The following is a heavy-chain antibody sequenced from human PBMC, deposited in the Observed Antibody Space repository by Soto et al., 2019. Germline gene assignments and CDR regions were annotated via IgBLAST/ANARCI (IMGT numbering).Heavy chain of an antibody. J-gene: IGHJ5*02. V-gene: IGHV3-23*01. CDR2: ISGSGDST. Sequence: EVQLLESGGDLVQPGGSLRLSCAASGFTFSSYAMSWVRQAPGKGLDWVSTISGSGDSTYYADSVKGRFTISRDNSKNTIYLQMNSLRADDTAVYYCANVPYDTVRNWFDPWGQGTLVTVSS. CDR3: ANVPYDTVRNWFDP. CDR1: GFTFSSYA. D-gene: IGHD3-9*01.